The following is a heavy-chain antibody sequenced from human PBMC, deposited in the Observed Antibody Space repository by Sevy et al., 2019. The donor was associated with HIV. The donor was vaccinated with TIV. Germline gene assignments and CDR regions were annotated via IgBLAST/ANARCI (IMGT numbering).Heavy chain of an antibody. J-gene: IGHJ4*02. CDR3: VKEGGGEGGDH. D-gene: IGHD2-21*01. CDR2: IQYDGSNK. V-gene: IGHV3-30*02. Sequence: GGSLRLSCAASGFSFSSYGMLWVRQAPGKGLEWMSYIQYDGSNKDYADSVKGRFTISRDNSKNTLYLQMNSLRVGDTAIFYSVKEGGGEGGDHWGQVTLVTVSS. CDR1: GFSFSSYG.